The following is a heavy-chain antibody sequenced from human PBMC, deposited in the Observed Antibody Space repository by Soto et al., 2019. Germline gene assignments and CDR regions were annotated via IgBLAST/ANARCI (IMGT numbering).Heavy chain of an antibody. Sequence: GSLRLSGAASGLTFSSYWMHWVRQASGKGLVWVSRISFDGSTTTYADSVKGRFTISRDNAKNTLYLQMNSLRAEDTAVYYCARGGAHTAMANEYWGQGALVTVSS. CDR3: ARGGAHTAMANEY. CDR1: GLTFSSYW. J-gene: IGHJ4*02. CDR2: ISFDGSTT. D-gene: IGHD5-18*01. V-gene: IGHV3-74*01.